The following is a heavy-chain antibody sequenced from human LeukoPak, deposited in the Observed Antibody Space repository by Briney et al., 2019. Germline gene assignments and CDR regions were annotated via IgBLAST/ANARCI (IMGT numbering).Heavy chain of an antibody. D-gene: IGHD6-6*01. CDR3: ARVGQSSSGHFDY. CDR2: IYHSGST. CDR1: GYSISSGYY. V-gene: IGHV4-38-2*02. Sequence: SETLSLTCTVSGYSISSGYYWGWIRQPPGKGLEWIGSIYHSGSTYYNPSLKSRVTISVDTSKNQFSLKLSSVTAADTAVYYCARVGQSSSGHFDYWGQGTLVTVSS. J-gene: IGHJ4*02.